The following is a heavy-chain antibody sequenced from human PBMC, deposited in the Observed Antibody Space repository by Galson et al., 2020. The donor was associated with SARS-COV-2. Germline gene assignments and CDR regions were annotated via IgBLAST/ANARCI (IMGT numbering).Heavy chain of an antibody. CDR3: ARASPNHNYYSYYGMDV. CDR2: INHSGSA. Sequence: SETLSLTCAVYGGSFSGYYWSWIRQPPGKGLEWTGEINHSGSANYNASLMSRVTISVDTSKNQIFLKLSFVTAADTAVYYCARASPNHNYYSYYGMDVWGQGTTVTVSS. V-gene: IGHV4-34*01. CDR1: GGSFSGYY. J-gene: IGHJ6*02.